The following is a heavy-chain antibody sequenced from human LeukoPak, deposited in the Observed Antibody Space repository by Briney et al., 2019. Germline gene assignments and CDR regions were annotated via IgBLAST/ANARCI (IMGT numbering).Heavy chain of an antibody. D-gene: IGHD6-13*01. CDR2: IYPGDSDT. Sequence: GESLKISCKGSGYSFTSYWIGWVRQMPGKGLEWMGIIYPGDSDTRYSPSFQGQVTISADKSISTAYLQWSSLKASDTAMYYCARPQSIAAAGFHYYGMDVWGQGTTVTVSS. J-gene: IGHJ6*02. V-gene: IGHV5-51*01. CDR3: ARPQSIAAAGFHYYGMDV. CDR1: GYSFTSYW.